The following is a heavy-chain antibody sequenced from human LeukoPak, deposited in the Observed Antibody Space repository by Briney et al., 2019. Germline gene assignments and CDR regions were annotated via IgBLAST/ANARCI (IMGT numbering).Heavy chain of an antibody. CDR2: INPNSGGT. CDR3: ASLSRFLEWPPFDY. Sequence: ASVKVSCKASGYTFTSYGISWVRQAPGQGLEWKGWINPNSGGTNYAQKFQGRVTMTRDTSISTAYMELSRLRSDDTAVYYCASLSRFLEWPPFDYWGQGTLVTVSS. J-gene: IGHJ4*02. D-gene: IGHD3-3*01. V-gene: IGHV1-2*02. CDR1: GYTFTSYG.